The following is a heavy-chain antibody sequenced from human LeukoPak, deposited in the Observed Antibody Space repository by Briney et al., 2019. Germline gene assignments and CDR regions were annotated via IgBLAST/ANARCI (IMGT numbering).Heavy chain of an antibody. CDR1: GFTFGDYA. CDR3: TRDLADSGYDFFDY. Sequence: GGSLRPSCTASGFTFGDYAMSWVRQAPGKGLEWVGFIRSKAYGGTTEYAASVKGRFTISRDDSKSIAYLQMNSLKTEDTAVYYCTRDLADSGYDFFDYWGRGTLVTVSS. J-gene: IGHJ4*02. D-gene: IGHD5-12*01. CDR2: IRSKAYGGTT. V-gene: IGHV3-49*04.